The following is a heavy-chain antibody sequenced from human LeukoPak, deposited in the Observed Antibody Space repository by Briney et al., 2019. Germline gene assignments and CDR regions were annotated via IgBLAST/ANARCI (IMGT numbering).Heavy chain of an antibody. V-gene: IGHV3-21*04. CDR3: AKDDLAVAGTDY. CDR1: GFTFSSYS. J-gene: IGHJ4*02. Sequence: GGSLRLSCAASGFTFSSYSMNWVRQAPGKRLEWVSSISSSSSYIYYADSVKGRFTISRDNAKNSLYLQMNSLRAEDTAVYYCAKDDLAVAGTDYWGQGTLVTVSS. D-gene: IGHD6-19*01. CDR2: ISSSSSYI.